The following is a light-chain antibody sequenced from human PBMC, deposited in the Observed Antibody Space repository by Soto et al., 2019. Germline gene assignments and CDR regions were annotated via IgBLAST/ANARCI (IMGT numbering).Light chain of an antibody. Sequence: SSLSASPGYRVTITCRASQGISSYLAWYQQKPGKAPKLLIYAASTLQSGVPSRFSGSGSGTDFTLTISCLQSEDFATYYCQQYYSYPITFGQGTRLEIK. CDR1: QGISSY. CDR2: AAS. CDR3: QQYYSYPIT. V-gene: IGKV1-8*01. J-gene: IGKJ5*01.